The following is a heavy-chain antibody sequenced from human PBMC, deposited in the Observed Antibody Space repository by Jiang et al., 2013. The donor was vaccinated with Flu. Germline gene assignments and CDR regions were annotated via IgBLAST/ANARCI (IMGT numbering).Heavy chain of an antibody. J-gene: IGHJ2*01. Sequence: KPSETLSLTCTVSGGSIGSNYWSWIRQPAGKGLEWIGRIYTSGSTNYNPSLKSRVTISVDTSKNQFSLKLSSVTAADTAVYYCARVWYGDSLDWYFDLWGRGTLVTVSS. CDR3: ARVWYGDSLDWYFDL. D-gene: IGHD4-17*01. CDR1: GGSIGSNY. V-gene: IGHV4-4*07. CDR2: IYTSGST.